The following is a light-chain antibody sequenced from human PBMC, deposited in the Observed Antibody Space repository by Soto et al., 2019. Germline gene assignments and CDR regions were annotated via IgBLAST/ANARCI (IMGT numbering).Light chain of an antibody. J-gene: IGLJ2*01. CDR1: SSDVGRYNY. Sequence: QSVLTQPASVSGSPGQSITISCTGTSSDVGRYNYVSWYKQHPGKAPKLMIHEVSSRPSGVSNRFSGSKSGNTDSLTISGLQAEDEADYYCTSYTASRNILFGGGTKVTVL. V-gene: IGLV2-14*01. CDR2: EVS. CDR3: TSYTASRNIL.